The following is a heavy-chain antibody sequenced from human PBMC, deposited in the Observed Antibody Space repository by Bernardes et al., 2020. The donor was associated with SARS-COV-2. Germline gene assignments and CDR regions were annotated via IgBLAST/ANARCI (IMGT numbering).Heavy chain of an antibody. D-gene: IGHD2-2*01. CDR3: ARVRLPAAISFYYGMDV. CDR2: ISAYNGNT. V-gene: IGHV1-18*04. Sequence: ASVKVSCKASGYTFTSYGISWVRQAPGQGLEWMGWISAYNGNTNYAQMLQGRVTMTTDTSTSTAYMDLRSLRSDDTAVYYCARVRLPAAISFYYGMDVGGQEST. CDR1: GYTFTSYG. J-gene: IGHJ6*01.